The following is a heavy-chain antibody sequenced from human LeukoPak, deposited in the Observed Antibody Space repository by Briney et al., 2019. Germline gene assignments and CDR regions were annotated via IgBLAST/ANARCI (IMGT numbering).Heavy chain of an antibody. D-gene: IGHD3-22*01. Sequence: GGSLRLSCAASGFTFSSYSMNWVRQAPGKGLEWVSSISSSSSYIYYADSVKGRFTISRDNAKNSLYLQMNSLRAEDTAVYYCARDYDSSGYYSSPFDYWGQGTLVTVSS. CDR2: ISSSSSYI. V-gene: IGHV3-21*01. J-gene: IGHJ4*02. CDR1: GFTFSSYS. CDR3: ARDYDSSGYYSSPFDY.